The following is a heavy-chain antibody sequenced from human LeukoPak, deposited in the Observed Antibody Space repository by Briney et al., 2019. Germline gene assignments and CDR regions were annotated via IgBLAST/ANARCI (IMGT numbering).Heavy chain of an antibody. J-gene: IGHJ3*02. CDR1: GFTFDDYA. CDR2: ISWNSGSI. CDR3: AKDFGYCSSTSCYERGAFDI. Sequence: GRSLRLSCAASGFTFDDYAMHWVRQAPGKGLEWVSGISWNSGSIGYADSVKGRFTISRDNAKNSLYLQMNSLRAEDTALYYCAKDFGYCSSTSCYERGAFDIWGQGTMVTVSS. D-gene: IGHD2-2*01. V-gene: IGHV3-9*01.